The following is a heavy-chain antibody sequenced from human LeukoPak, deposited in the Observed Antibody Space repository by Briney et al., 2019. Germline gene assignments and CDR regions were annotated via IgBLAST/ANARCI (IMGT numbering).Heavy chain of an antibody. CDR2: INPNSGGT. V-gene: IGHV1-2*02. CDR1: GYTFTGYY. J-gene: IGHJ4*02. CDR3: ARVSHCSGGSCYFDSADY. D-gene: IGHD2-15*01. Sequence: ASVKVSCKASGYTFTGYYMHWVRQAPGQGLEWMGWINPNSGGTNYAQKFQGRVTMTRDTSISTAYMELSRLRSGDTAVYYCARVSHCSGGSCYFDSADYWGQGALVTVSS.